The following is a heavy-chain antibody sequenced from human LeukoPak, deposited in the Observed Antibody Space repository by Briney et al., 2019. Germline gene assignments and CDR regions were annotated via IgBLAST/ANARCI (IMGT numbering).Heavy chain of an antibody. Sequence: GGSLRLSCAASGFTFSSYAMHWVRQAPGKGLVWVSRINSDGSSTSYADSVKGRFTISRDNAKNTLYLQMNSLRAEGTAVYYCARTWELLPDFDYWGQGTLVTVSS. D-gene: IGHD1-26*01. CDR3: ARTWELLPDFDY. V-gene: IGHV3-74*01. J-gene: IGHJ4*02. CDR2: INSDGSST. CDR1: GFTFSSYA.